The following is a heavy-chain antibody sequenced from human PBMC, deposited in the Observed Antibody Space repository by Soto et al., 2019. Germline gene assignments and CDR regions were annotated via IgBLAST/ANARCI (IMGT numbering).Heavy chain of an antibody. D-gene: IGHD1-26*01. CDR1: GHSFSTSG. V-gene: IGHV1-18*04. CDR2: ISTYNGNT. Sequence: ASVKVSCKTSGHSFSTSGICWVRQAPVQGLEWMGWISTYNGNTNYAQKFQGRLTMTKDESTTTAYMELRSLTSDDTAVYYCGVGTRIFDFWGQGSLVTVSS. CDR3: GVGTRIFDF. J-gene: IGHJ4*02.